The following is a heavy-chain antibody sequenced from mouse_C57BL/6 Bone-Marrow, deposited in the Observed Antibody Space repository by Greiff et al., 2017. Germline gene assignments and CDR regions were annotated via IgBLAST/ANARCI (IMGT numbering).Heavy chain of an antibody. V-gene: IGHV1-84*02. CDR3: ASGGTAQAIY. D-gene: IGHD3-2*02. Sequence: LMESGPELVKPGASVKISCKASGYTFTDYYINWVKQRPGQGLEWIGRIDPANGNTKYAPKFQGKATITADTSSNTAYLQLSSLTSEDTAIYYCASGGTAQAIYWGQGTTLTVSS. CDR1: GYTFTDYY. J-gene: IGHJ2*01. CDR2: IDPANGNT.